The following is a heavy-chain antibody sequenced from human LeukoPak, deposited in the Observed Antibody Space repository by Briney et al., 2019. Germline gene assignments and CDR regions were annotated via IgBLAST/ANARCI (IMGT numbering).Heavy chain of an antibody. Sequence: PGGSLRLSCSASGFTFSSFAMHWVRQAPGKGLEYVSAISVTGVSTYYADSVKGRFTISRDNSKNTLYLQMSSLRGEDTAVYYCVNGPLSGLFDYWGQGTLVTVSS. J-gene: IGHJ4*02. D-gene: IGHD3-3*01. CDR2: ISVTGVST. CDR3: VNGPLSGLFDY. V-gene: IGHV3-64D*09. CDR1: GFTFSSFA.